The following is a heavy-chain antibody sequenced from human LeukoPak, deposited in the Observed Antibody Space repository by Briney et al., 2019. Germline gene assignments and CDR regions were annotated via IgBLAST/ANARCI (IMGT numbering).Heavy chain of an antibody. CDR3: ARITPYSSGWSGLGY. D-gene: IGHD6-19*01. CDR2: INAGNGNT. Sequence: GSVKVSCKASGYTFTSYAMHWVRQAPGQRLEWMGWINAGNGNTEYSQKFQGRVTITRDTSASTAYMELSSLRSEDTAVYYCARITPYSSGWSGLGYWGQGTLVTVSS. J-gene: IGHJ4*02. CDR1: GYTFTSYA. V-gene: IGHV1-3*01.